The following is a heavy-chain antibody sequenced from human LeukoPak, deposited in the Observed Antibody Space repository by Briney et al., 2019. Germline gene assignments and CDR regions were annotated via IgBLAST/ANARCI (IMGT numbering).Heavy chain of an antibody. CDR2: IIPIFGTA. CDR1: GGTFSSYA. D-gene: IGHD5-18*01. V-gene: IGHV1-69*05. Sequence: SVKVSCKASGGTFSSYAISWVRQAPGQGLEWMGGIIPIFGTANYAQKFQDRVTITTDESTSTAYMELSSLRSEDTAVYYCARDGGYSYGSYYYYMDVWGKGTTVTVSS. CDR3: ARDGGYSYGSYYYYMDV. J-gene: IGHJ6*03.